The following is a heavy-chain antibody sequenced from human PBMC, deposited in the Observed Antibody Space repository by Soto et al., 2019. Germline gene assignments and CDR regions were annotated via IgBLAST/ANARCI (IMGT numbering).Heavy chain of an antibody. CDR3: ARTSKFDC. D-gene: IGHD6-6*01. V-gene: IGHV4-39*07. CDR2: INHSGST. J-gene: IGHJ4*02. Sequence: SETRSLTCTVSAGSTSSSRYYWCWIRQPPGKGLEWIGEINHSGSTNYNPSLKSRVTMSVDTSKNQFSLKLSSVTAADTAVYYCARTSKFDCWGQGTLVT. CDR1: AGSTSSSRYY.